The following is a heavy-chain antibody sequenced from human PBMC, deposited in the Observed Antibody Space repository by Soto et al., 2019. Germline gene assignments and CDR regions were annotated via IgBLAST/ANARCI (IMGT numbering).Heavy chain of an antibody. CDR2: INAGNGNT. CDR1: GYTLTSYA. J-gene: IGHJ6*02. V-gene: IGHV1-3*01. Sequence: GASVKVSCKASGYTLTSYARHWVRQATGQRLEWMGWINAGNGNTKYSQKFQGRVTITRDTSASTAYMELSSLRSEDTAVYYCATYIAAAVWFVMAVWGHGSTVTVSS. CDR3: ATYIAAAVWFVMAV. D-gene: IGHD6-13*01.